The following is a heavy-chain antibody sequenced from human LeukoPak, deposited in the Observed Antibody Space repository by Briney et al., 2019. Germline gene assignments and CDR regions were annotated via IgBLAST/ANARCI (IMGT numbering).Heavy chain of an antibody. D-gene: IGHD3-10*01. CDR1: GFTFSSYS. Sequence: GGSLRLSCAASGFTFSSYSMIWVRQAPGKGLEWVSYISSSGSTIYYADSVKGRFTISRDNAKNSLYLQMNSLRAEDTAVYYCARDRDYYGSGSYGGYWGQGTLVTVSS. CDR2: ISSSGSTI. J-gene: IGHJ4*02. V-gene: IGHV3-48*01. CDR3: ARDRDYYGSGSYGGY.